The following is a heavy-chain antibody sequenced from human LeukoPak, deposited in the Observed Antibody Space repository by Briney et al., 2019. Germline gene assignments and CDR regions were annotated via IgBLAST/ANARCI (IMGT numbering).Heavy chain of an antibody. Sequence: PGGSLRLSCAASGFTFSSHGMHWVRQAPGKGLEWVAFIRYDGSNQYYVDSVKGRFTISRDNSKNTLYLQMNSLRAEDTAVYYCAKDSYWSRDAFDIWGQGTMVTVSS. D-gene: IGHD2-8*02. CDR2: IRYDGSNQ. CDR3: AKDSYWSRDAFDI. CDR1: GFTFSSHG. V-gene: IGHV3-30*02. J-gene: IGHJ3*02.